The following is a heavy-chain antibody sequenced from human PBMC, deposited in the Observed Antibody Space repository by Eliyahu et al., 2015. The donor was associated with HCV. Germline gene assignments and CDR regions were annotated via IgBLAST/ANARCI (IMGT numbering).Heavy chain of an antibody. Sequence: QVHLVQSGPEVKKPGASVKVSCKASGYTFTAYYRHWVRQAPGQGLEWMGWINPNSGGTNYAQKFQGRVTMTRDTSISTAYMELSRLRSDDTAVYYCARSYDSSGYFGIVFDYWGQGTLVTVSS. CDR1: GYTFTAYY. J-gene: IGHJ4*02. CDR2: INPNSGGT. CDR3: ARSYDSSGYFGIVFDY. V-gene: IGHV1-2*02. D-gene: IGHD3-22*01.